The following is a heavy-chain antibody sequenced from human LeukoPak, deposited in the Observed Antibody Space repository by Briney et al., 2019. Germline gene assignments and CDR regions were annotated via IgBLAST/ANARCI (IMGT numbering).Heavy chain of an antibody. D-gene: IGHD3-22*01. V-gene: IGHV3-64*01. CDR3: ARGTGVSSGIGY. CDR1: GFTFSSYA. CDR2: ISSNGGST. Sequence: GGSLRLSCAASGFTFSSYAMHWVRQAPGKGLEYVSAISSNGGSTYYANSVKGRFTISRDNSKNTLYLQMGSLRAEDMAVYYRARGTGVSSGIGYWGQGTLVTVSS. J-gene: IGHJ4*02.